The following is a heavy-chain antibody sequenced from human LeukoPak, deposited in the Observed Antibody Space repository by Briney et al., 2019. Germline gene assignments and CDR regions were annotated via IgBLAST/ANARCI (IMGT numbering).Heavy chain of an antibody. Sequence: GGSLRLSCAASGFTFSSYWMSWVRQAPGKGLEWVANIKQDGSEKYYVDSVKGRFTISRDNAKNSLYLQMNSLRAEDTAVYYCARVLDDFYYYYYMDVWGKGTTVTVSS. V-gene: IGHV3-7*01. D-gene: IGHD1-26*01. CDR3: ARVLDDFYYYYYMDV. CDR1: GFTFSSYW. J-gene: IGHJ6*03. CDR2: IKQDGSEK.